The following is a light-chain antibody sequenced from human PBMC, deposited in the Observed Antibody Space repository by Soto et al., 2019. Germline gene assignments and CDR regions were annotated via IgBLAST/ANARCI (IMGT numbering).Light chain of an antibody. CDR3: SSYAGSNIWV. J-gene: IGLJ3*02. CDR2: EVS. CDR1: SSDVGGYNY. V-gene: IGLV2-8*01. Sequence: QSALTQPPSASGSPGQSVTISCTGTSSDVGGYNYVSWYQQHPGKAPKLMIYEVSKRPPGVPDRFSGSKSGNAAFLTVSGLQAEDEADYYCSSYAGSNIWVFGGGTKLTVL.